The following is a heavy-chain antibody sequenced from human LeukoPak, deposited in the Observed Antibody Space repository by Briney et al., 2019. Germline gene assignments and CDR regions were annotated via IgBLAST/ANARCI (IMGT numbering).Heavy chain of an antibody. J-gene: IGHJ6*03. Sequence: SVKVSCKASGGTFSSYAISWVRQAPGQGLEWMGGITPIFGTANYAQKFQGRVTITTDESTSTAYMELSSLRSEDTAVYYCARGGSELYYYYYMDVWGKGTTVTVSS. V-gene: IGHV1-69*05. D-gene: IGHD1-26*01. CDR3: ARGGSELYYYYYMDV. CDR1: GGTFSSYA. CDR2: ITPIFGTA.